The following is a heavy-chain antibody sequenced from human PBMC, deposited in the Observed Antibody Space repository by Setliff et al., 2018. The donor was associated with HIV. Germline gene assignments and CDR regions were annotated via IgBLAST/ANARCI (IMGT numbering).Heavy chain of an antibody. Sequence: SETLSLTCSVSGGSISSSGYYWAWIRQPPGKGLEWIGSIYYSGNTYYNPSVKSRVTIPVDTFNNQFSLRLSSVAAADTAVYYCSRAIVAVTAIDHYYYGMDVWGQGTTVTVSS. CDR3: SRAIVAVTAIDHYYYGMDV. D-gene: IGHD2-21*02. J-gene: IGHJ6*02. CDR1: GGSISSSGYY. V-gene: IGHV4-39*07. CDR2: IYYSGNT.